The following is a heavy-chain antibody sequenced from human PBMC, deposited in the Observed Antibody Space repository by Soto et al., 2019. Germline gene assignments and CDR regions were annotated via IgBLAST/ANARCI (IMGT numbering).Heavy chain of an antibody. CDR2: INAGNGNT. V-gene: IGHV1-3*01. J-gene: IGHJ6*02. D-gene: IGHD2-2*02. Sequence: GASVKVSCKASGYTFTSYAMHWVRQAPGQRLEWMGWINAGNGNTKYSQKFQGRVTITRDTSASTAYMELSILRSEDTAVYYCARSGYCSSTSCYSVDYYYGMDVWGQGTTVTVSS. CDR1: GYTFTSYA. CDR3: ARSGYCSSTSCYSVDYYYGMDV.